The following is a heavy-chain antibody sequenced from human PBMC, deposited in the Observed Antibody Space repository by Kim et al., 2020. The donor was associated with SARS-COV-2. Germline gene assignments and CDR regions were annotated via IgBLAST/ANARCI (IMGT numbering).Heavy chain of an antibody. Sequence: SETLSLTCTVSGGSISSGGYYWSWIRQHPGKGLEWIGYIYYSGSTYYNPSLKSRVTISVDTSKNQFSLKLSSVTAADTAVYYCARERIAAAALSYFDYWGQGTLVTVSS. CDR2: IYYSGST. CDR3: ARERIAAAALSYFDY. V-gene: IGHV4-31*03. CDR1: GGSISSGGYY. D-gene: IGHD6-13*01. J-gene: IGHJ4*02.